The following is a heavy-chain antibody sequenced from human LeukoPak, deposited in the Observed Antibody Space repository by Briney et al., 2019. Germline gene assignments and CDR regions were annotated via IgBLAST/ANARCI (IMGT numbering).Heavy chain of an antibody. Sequence: PSETLSLTCTVSGDSISSSSYYWGWIRQPPGKRLEWIGSIYYSGSTYYNPSLKSRVTISVDTSKNQFSLKLSSVTAADTAVYYCARGQSYSIDYWGQGTLVTVSS. J-gene: IGHJ4*02. CDR1: GDSISSSSYY. V-gene: IGHV4-39*07. CDR3: ARGQSYSIDY. CDR2: IYYSGST. D-gene: IGHD6-13*01.